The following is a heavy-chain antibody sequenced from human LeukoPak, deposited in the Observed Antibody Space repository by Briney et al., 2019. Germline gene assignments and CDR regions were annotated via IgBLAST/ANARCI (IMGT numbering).Heavy chain of an antibody. D-gene: IGHD1-26*01. CDR3: ARDLIVGATHWFDP. Sequence: SETLSLTCTVSGGSISSGGYYWSWVRQPPGKGLEWIGEIYHSGSTNYNPSLKSRVTISVDKSKNQFSLKLSSVTAADTAVYYCARDLIVGATHWFDPWGQGTLVTVSS. CDR1: GGSISSGGYY. V-gene: IGHV4-39*07. J-gene: IGHJ5*02. CDR2: IYHSGST.